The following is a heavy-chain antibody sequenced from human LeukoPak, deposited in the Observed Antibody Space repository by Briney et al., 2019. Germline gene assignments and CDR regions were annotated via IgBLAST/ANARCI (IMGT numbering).Heavy chain of an antibody. Sequence: PGGSLRLSCAASGFTFSSYGMHWVRQAPGKGLEWVVVISYDGSNKYYADSVKGRFTISRGNSKNTLYLQMNSLRAEDTAVYYCAKLSRLYNYDSSGYGIGASDIWGQGTMVTVSS. J-gene: IGHJ3*02. CDR1: GFTFSSYG. CDR2: ISYDGSNK. V-gene: IGHV3-30*18. CDR3: AKLSRLYNYDSSGYGIGASDI. D-gene: IGHD3-22*01.